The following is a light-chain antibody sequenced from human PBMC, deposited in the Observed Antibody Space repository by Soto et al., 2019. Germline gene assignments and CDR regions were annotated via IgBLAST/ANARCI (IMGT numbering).Light chain of an antibody. CDR2: GAS. J-gene: IGKJ1*01. Sequence: EIVMTQSPATLSVSPGERATLSCRASQSVSSNLAWYQQKPGQAPRLLIYGASTRATGIPARFSGSGSGTEFTLTLSSLQSEDFAVYYCKQYNNWPWTFGQGNKVEIK. V-gene: IGKV3-15*01. CDR3: KQYNNWPWT. CDR1: QSVSSN.